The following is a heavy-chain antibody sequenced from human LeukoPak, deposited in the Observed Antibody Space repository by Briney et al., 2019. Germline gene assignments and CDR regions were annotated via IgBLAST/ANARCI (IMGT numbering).Heavy chain of an antibody. J-gene: IGHJ4*02. CDR2: ISNSGTI. CDR3: ARETTAVGFDY. CDR1: GFTFSNYN. V-gene: IGHV3-48*01. Sequence: GGSLRLSCAASGFTFSNYNMNWVRQSPGKGLEWVSYISNSGTIYYLDSVKGRFTISRDNAKNSLSLQMNSLRAEDTAVYYCARETTAVGFDYWGQGALVSVSS. D-gene: IGHD1-26*01.